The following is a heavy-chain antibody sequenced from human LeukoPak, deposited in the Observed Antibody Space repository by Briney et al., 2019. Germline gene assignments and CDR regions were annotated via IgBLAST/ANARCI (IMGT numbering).Heavy chain of an antibody. J-gene: IGHJ4*02. V-gene: IGHV4-34*01. Sequence: SETLSLTCAVYGGSFSGYYWSWIRQPPGKGLEWIGEINHSGSTNYNPSLKSRVTISVDTSKNQFSLKLSSVTAADTAVYYCARHPGMVRGALFDYWGQGTLVTVSS. CDR1: GGSFSGYY. CDR3: ARHPGMVRGALFDY. D-gene: IGHD3-10*01. CDR2: INHSGST.